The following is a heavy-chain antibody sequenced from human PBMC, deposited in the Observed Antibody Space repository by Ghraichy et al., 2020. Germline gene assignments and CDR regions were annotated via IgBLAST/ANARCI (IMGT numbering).Heavy chain of an antibody. CDR1: GFTFSSDA. Sequence: GGSLRLSCAASGFTFSSDAMSWVRQAPGKGLEWVSSISGSDGETHYADSVKGRFTISRDNSENTLCLQMDNLRAEDTAVYYCAKSDCGGGGCKLLDFWGQGTLVTVSS. V-gene: IGHV3-23*01. D-gene: IGHD2-21*01. CDR3: AKSDCGGGGCKLLDF. J-gene: IGHJ4*02. CDR2: ISGSDGET.